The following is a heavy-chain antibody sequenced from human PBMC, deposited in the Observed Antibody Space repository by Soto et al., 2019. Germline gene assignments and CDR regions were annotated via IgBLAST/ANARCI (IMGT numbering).Heavy chain of an antibody. Sequence: PGESLKISCKGSGYSFTTYWIGWVRQMPGKGLEGMVIIYPGDSDTRYSPSFQGHVTISADKSISTAYLQWSSLKASDTAMYYCARYPEMYYHGSGSYNDYWGQGTLVTVSS. D-gene: IGHD3-10*01. V-gene: IGHV5-51*01. J-gene: IGHJ4*02. CDR3: ARYPEMYYHGSGSYNDY. CDR1: GYSFTTYW. CDR2: IYPGDSDT.